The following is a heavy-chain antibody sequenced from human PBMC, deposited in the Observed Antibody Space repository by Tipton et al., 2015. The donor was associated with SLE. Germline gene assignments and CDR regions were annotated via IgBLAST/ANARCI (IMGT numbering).Heavy chain of an antibody. D-gene: IGHD3-22*01. V-gene: IGHV4-39*02. CDR1: GGSISSSSYS. CDR2: IYYSGRT. J-gene: IGHJ4*02. Sequence: TLSLTCTVSGGSISSSSYSWGWIRQPPGKGLEWIGSIYYSGRTYHNPSLKSRVTISVDTSKNQFSLKLSSVTAADTAVYYCARESYYDPRGYFDYWGQGTLVTVAS. CDR3: ARESYYDPRGYFDY.